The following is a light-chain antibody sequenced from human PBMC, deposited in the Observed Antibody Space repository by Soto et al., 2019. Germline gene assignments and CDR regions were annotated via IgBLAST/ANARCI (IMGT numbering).Light chain of an antibody. CDR1: QSVPGNY. Sequence: EIVLTQSPGTLSLSPGERATLSCRASQSVPGNYLAWLQQKPGQAPRVLIYGVSMRATGIPDRFSGSGSGTDFTLTISRLEPEDFAFYFCQQYTSPPWTLGQGTKVETK. CDR3: QQYTSPPWT. J-gene: IGKJ1*01. V-gene: IGKV3-20*01. CDR2: GVS.